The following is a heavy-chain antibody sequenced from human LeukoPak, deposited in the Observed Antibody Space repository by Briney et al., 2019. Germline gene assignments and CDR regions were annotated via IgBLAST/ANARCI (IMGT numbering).Heavy chain of an antibody. D-gene: IGHD3-10*01. CDR1: GGSFSGYY. J-gene: IGHJ4*02. V-gene: IGHV4-34*01. CDR2: INHSGST. Sequence: PSETLSLTCAVYGGSFSGYYWSWIRQPPGKGLEWIGEINHSGSTNYNPSLKSRVTISVDTSKNQFSLKLSSVTAADTAVYYCARAPHYYGSGSYYLIWGQGTLVTVSS. CDR3: ARAPHYYGSGSYYLI.